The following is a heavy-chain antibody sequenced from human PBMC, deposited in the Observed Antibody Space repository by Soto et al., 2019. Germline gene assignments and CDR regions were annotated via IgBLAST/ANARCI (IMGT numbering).Heavy chain of an antibody. CDR3: AKSRVFIGAIVTLLDS. CDR2: ISNNGDTA. J-gene: IGHJ4*02. D-gene: IGHD3-16*02. CDR1: GFTFSSYA. Sequence: PGGSLRLSCATSGFTFSSYAMVWVRQAAEKGLEWVASISNNGDTAYYADSVKGRFTISRGNSENTLYLQMNGLGADDTALYFCAKSRVFIGAIVTLLDSWGQGT. V-gene: IGHV3-23*01.